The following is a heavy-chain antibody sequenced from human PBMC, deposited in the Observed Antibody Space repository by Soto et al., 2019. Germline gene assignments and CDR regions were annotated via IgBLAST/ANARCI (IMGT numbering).Heavy chain of an antibody. D-gene: IGHD5-18*01. V-gene: IGHV1-18*01. CDR1: GYTFTTYG. CDR2: ISGYNGQT. CDR3: ARDGRKQLWVEGLNAMDV. J-gene: IGHJ6*02. Sequence: QVQLVQSGPEVKKPGASVKVSCKASGYTFTTYGISWVRQAPGQGLEWMGWISGYNGQTNYAQKFRGRVTMSTDTSTNTAYMERRSLRSGDTAMYYCARDGRKQLWVEGLNAMDVWGQGTTVSVSS.